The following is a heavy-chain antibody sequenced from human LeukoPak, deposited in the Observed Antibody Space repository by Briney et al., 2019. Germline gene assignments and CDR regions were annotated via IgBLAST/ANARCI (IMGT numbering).Heavy chain of an antibody. V-gene: IGHV4-59*12. J-gene: IGHJ5*02. CDR2: IYYSGST. Sequence: SETLSLTCTVSGGSISSYYWSWIRQPPGKGLEWIGYIYYSGSTNYNPSLKSRVTISVDTSKNQFSLKLSSVTAADTAVYYCARGREKDIVVVVAARQPPFDPWGQGTLVTVSS. CDR3: ARGREKDIVVVVAARQPPFDP. D-gene: IGHD2-15*01. CDR1: GGSISSYY.